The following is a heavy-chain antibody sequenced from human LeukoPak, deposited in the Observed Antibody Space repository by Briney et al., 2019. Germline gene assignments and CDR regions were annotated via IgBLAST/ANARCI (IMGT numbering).Heavy chain of an antibody. J-gene: IGHJ4*02. D-gene: IGHD6-19*01. Sequence: NPSETLSLTCTVSGGSIGSYYWSWIRQPPGKGLEWIGCIYYSGSTNYNPSLKSRVTISVDTSKNQFSLKLSSVTAADTAVYYCARGYSSGWYVEYFDYWGQGTLVTVSS. CDR3: ARGYSSGWYVEYFDY. CDR2: IYYSGST. CDR1: GGSIGSYY. V-gene: IGHV4-59*01.